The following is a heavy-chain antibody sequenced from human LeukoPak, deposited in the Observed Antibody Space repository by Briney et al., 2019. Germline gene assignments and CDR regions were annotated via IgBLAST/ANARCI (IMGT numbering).Heavy chain of an antibody. V-gene: IGHV4-59*08. J-gene: IGHJ6*02. CDR2: IYYSGST. CDR3: ARAVGGSPGENYYYYGMDV. Sequence: PSETLSLTCTVSGGSISSYYWSWIRQPPGKGLEWIGYIYYSGSTNYNPSLKSRVTISVDTSKNQFSLKLSSVTAADTAVYYCARAVGGSPGENYYYYGMDVWGQGTTVTVSS. CDR1: GGSISSYY. D-gene: IGHD3-10*01.